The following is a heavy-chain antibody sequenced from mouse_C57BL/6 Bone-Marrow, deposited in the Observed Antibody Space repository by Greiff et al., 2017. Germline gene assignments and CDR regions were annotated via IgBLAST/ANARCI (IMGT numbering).Heavy chain of an antibody. CDR1: GFTFSDYG. CDR2: ISSGSSTI. Sequence: EVMLVESGGGLVKPGGSLKLSCAASGFTFSDYGMHWVRRAPEKGLEWVAYISSGSSTIYYADTVKGRFTISRDNAKNTLFLQMTSLRSEDTAMYYCARDYYGSSYVGNWYFDVWGTGTTVTVSS. J-gene: IGHJ1*03. D-gene: IGHD1-1*01. V-gene: IGHV5-17*01. CDR3: ARDYYGSSYVGNWYFDV.